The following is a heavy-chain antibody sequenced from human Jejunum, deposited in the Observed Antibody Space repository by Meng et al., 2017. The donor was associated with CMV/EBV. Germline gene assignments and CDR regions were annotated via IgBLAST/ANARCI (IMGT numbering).Heavy chain of an antibody. Sequence: FTFRGSAGRWVRQASGKGLEWVGRIRGKAHSYATAYAASVEGRFTISRDDSKNTAYLQMNSLKTEDTAVYYCTRADSSNYGSLFDYWGQGTLVTVSS. J-gene: IGHJ4*02. V-gene: IGHV3-73*01. D-gene: IGHD4-11*01. CDR3: TRADSSNYGSLFDY. CDR2: IRGKAHSYAT. CDR1: FTFRGSA.